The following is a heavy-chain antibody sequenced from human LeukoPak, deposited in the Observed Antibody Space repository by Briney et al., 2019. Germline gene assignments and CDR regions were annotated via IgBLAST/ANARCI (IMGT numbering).Heavy chain of an antibody. V-gene: IGHV1-2*02. D-gene: IGHD3-9*01. CDR3: LRYFNYFDY. Sequence: GASVKVSCKASGYTFSGHYMHWVRQAPGQGLEWMGWINPNNGDTSYAQKFQGRVTMTRDTSISTAYMELGSLTSDDTAVYFCLRYFNYFDYWGQGTLVTVSS. CDR1: GYTFSGHY. J-gene: IGHJ4*02. CDR2: INPNNGDT.